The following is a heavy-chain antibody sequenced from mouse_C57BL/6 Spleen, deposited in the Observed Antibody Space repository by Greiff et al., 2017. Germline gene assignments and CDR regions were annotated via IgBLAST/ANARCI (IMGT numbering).Heavy chain of an antibody. CDR2: ISSGSSTI. CDR1: GFTFSDYG. D-gene: IGHD1-1*01. CDR3: ARPYYYGSSYVKGWFAY. J-gene: IGHJ3*01. Sequence: DVKLVESGGGLVKPGGSLKLSCAASGFTFSDYGMHWVRQAPEKGLEWVAYISSGSSTIYYADTVKGRFTISRDNAKNTLFLQMTSLRSEDTAMYYCARPYYYGSSYVKGWFAYWGQGTLVTVSA. V-gene: IGHV5-17*01.